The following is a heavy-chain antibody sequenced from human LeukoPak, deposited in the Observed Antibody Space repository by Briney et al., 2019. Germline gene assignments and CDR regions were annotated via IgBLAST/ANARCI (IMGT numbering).Heavy chain of an antibody. D-gene: IGHD3-16*01. CDR1: GFTFSNYS. CDR2: ISRSGINI. Sequence: GGSLRLSCPASGFTFSNYSMYWVRQAPGKGLEWVSSISRSGINIYYADSVKGRFSISRDNAKNSLYLQMNSLRAEDTAVYHCARDAEYDPDYAVVMDCCGEGTLVTVSS. J-gene: IGHJ4*02. V-gene: IGHV3-21*01. CDR3: ARDAEYDPDYAVVMDC.